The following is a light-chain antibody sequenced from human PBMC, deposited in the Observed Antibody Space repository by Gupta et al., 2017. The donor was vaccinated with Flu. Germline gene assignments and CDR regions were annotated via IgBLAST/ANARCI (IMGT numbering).Light chain of an antibody. Sequence: APPPLSPGERATPTCWASQRISSNYLAWYQQKPGQAPRLLIYGASSRATGVPDRFNGSRSGTDFTLTISRLEPEDFAAYYCQQVVSSPWTFGQGTKVEIK. CDR1: QRISSNY. J-gene: IGKJ1*01. CDR2: GAS. V-gene: IGKV3-20*01. CDR3: QQVVSSPWT.